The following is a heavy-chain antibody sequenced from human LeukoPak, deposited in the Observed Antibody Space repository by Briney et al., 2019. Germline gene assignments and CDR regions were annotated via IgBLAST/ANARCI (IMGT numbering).Heavy chain of an antibody. CDR1: GFTFSSYS. V-gene: IGHV3-21*01. J-gene: IGHJ4*02. CDR3: AKEITPFGGGYYPNDY. CDR2: ISSSSSYI. D-gene: IGHD3-22*01. Sequence: GSLRLSCAASGFTFSSYSMNWVRQAPGKGLEWVSSISSSSSYIYYADSVKGRFTISRDNAKNSLYLQMNSLRAEDTAVYYCAKEITPFGGGYYPNDYWGQGTLVTVSS.